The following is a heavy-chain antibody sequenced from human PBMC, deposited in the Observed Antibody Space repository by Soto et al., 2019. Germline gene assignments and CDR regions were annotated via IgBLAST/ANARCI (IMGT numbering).Heavy chain of an antibody. D-gene: IGHD2-15*01. CDR2: IWYDGSNK. V-gene: IGHV3-33*01. Sequence: GGSLRLSCAASGFTFSSYGMHWVRQAPGKGLEWVAVIWYDGSNKYYADSVKGRFTISRDNSKNTLYLQMNSLRAEDTAVYYCAREVADSVVVAFDYWGQGTLVTVSS. CDR3: AREVADSVVVAFDY. J-gene: IGHJ4*02. CDR1: GFTFSSYG.